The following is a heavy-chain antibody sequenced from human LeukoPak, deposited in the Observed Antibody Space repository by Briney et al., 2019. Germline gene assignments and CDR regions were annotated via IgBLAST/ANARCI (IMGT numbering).Heavy chain of an antibody. CDR1: GFTFSSYG. J-gene: IGHJ4*02. D-gene: IGHD2-2*01. Sequence: HAGGSLRLSCAASGFTFSSYGMHWVRQAPGKGLEWVAVISYDGSNKYYADSVKGRFTISRDNSKNTLYLQMNSLRAEDTAVYYCAKDGPYSSSPGSFGYWGQGTLVTVSS. CDR3: AKDGPYSSSPGSFGY. CDR2: ISYDGSNK. V-gene: IGHV3-30*18.